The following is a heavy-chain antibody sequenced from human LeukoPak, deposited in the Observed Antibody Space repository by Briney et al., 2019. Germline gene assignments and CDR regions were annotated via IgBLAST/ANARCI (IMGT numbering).Heavy chain of an antibody. J-gene: IGHJ4*02. CDR2: IYYSGST. CDR1: GGSISSDDYY. D-gene: IGHD6-19*01. Sequence: SETLSLTCTVSGGSISSDDYYWSWIRQPPGKGLEWTGYIYYSGSTYYNPSLKSRLTISVDTSKNQLSLKLSSVTAADTAVYYCARVEAASSVFFDYWGQGTLVTVSS. V-gene: IGHV4-30-4*08. CDR3: ARVEAASSVFFDY.